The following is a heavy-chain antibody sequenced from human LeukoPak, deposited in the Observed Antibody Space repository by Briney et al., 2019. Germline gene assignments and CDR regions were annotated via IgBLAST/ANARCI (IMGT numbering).Heavy chain of an antibody. D-gene: IGHD5-12*01. V-gene: IGHV4-39*01. CDR2: IYYSGST. CDR3: ARRDIVANSGHYYYMDV. Sequence: SETLSLTCTVSGGSISSSSYYWGWIRQPPGKGLEWMGRIYYSGSTYYNPSLKSRVTISVDTSKNQFSLKLSSVTAADTAVYYCARRDIVANSGHYYYMDVWGKGTTVTVSS. CDR1: GGSISSSSYY. J-gene: IGHJ6*03.